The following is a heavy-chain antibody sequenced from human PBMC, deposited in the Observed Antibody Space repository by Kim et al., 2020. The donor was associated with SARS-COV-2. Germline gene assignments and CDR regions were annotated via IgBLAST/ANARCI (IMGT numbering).Heavy chain of an antibody. J-gene: IGHJ3*02. V-gene: IGHV5-51*01. CDR3: ARVPNRSYYDSSRGAFDI. CDR1: GYSFTSYW. D-gene: IGHD3-22*01. CDR2: IYPGDSDT. Sequence: GESLKISCKGSGYSFTSYWIGWVRQMPGKGLEWMGIIYPGDSDTRYSPSFQGQVTISADKSISTAYLQWSSLKASDTAMYYCARVPNRSYYDSSRGAFDIWGQGTMVTVSS.